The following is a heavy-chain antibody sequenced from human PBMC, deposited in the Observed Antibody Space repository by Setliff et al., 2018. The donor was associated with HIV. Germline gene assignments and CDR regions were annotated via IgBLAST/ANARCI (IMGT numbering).Heavy chain of an antibody. Sequence: AASVKVSCKASGYTFTGYYMHWGRQAPGQGLEWMGWINPNSGGTNYAQKFQGRVTMTRDTSISTAYMELSRLRSDDTALYYCARVPRTGPLDYWGQGTLVTVSS. CDR3: ARVPRTGPLDY. J-gene: IGHJ4*02. V-gene: IGHV1-2*02. CDR1: GYTFTGYY. CDR2: INPNSGGT.